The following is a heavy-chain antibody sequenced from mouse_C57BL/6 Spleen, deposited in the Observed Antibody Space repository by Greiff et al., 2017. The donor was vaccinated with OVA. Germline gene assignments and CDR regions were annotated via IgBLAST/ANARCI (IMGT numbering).Heavy chain of an antibody. CDR1: GYAFSSYW. Sequence: QVQLQQSGAELVKPGASVKISCKASGYAFSSYWMNWVKQRPGKGLEWIGHIYPGDGDTNYNGKFKGKATLTADKSSSTAYMQLSSLTSEDSAVYFCARLNYHYWYFDVWGTGTTVTVSS. CDR3: ARLNYHYWYFDV. D-gene: IGHD1-1*02. V-gene: IGHV1-80*01. J-gene: IGHJ1*03. CDR2: IYPGDGDT.